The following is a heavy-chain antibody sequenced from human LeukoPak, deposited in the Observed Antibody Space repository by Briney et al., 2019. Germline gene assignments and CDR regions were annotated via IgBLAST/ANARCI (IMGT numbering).Heavy chain of an antibody. D-gene: IGHD2-2*01. CDR3: AKDGRYCSSTSCYLHWFDP. CDR1: GFTFSSSA. V-gene: IGHV3-23*01. Sequence: GGSLRLSCAASGFTFSSSAMSWVRQAPGKGLEWVSSISGSGSGGSTYYADSVKGRFTISRDNSKNTLYLQMNSLRAEDTAVYYCAKDGRYCSSTSCYLHWFDPWGQGTLVTVSS. CDR2: ISGSGSGGST. J-gene: IGHJ5*02.